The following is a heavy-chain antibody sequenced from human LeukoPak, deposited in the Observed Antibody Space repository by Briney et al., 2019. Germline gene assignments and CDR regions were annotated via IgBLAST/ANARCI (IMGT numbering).Heavy chain of an antibody. D-gene: IGHD3-10*01. CDR2: IYRSGST. CDR3: ARIAGSYTQYYFDY. CDR1: GYSISSGYY. Sequence: SETLSLTCTVSGYSISSGYYWGWIRQPPGKGLEWIGSIYRSGSTYYNPSLKSRVTISVDTYRNQFSLKLSSVTAADTAVFYCARIAGSYTQYYFDYWGQGTLVTVSS. J-gene: IGHJ4*02. V-gene: IGHV4-38-2*02.